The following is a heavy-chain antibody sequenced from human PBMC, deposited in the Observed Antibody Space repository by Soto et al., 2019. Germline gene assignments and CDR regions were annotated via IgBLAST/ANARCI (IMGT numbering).Heavy chain of an antibody. CDR1: GGSISSSSYY. Sequence: QLQLQESGPGLVKPSETLSLTCTVSGGSISSSSYYWGWIRQPPGKGLEWIGSIYYSGSTYYNPSLKSRVTISVDTSKNQFSLKLSSVTAADTAVYYCARSSLRGFWSGYYTGPSPFDYWGQGTLVTVSS. J-gene: IGHJ4*02. CDR2: IYYSGST. CDR3: ARSSLRGFWSGYYTGPSPFDY. V-gene: IGHV4-39*01. D-gene: IGHD3-3*01.